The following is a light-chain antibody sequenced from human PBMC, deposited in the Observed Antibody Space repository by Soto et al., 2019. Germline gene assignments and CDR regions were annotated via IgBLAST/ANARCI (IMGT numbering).Light chain of an antibody. CDR3: QQYNSYSNT. J-gene: IGKJ1*01. V-gene: IGKV1-5*01. Sequence: DIQMTQSPSTLSASVGDRVTITCRASQTVSTWFAWYQQKPGQAPKLLIYDASTLERGVPSRFRGSGSGTEFTLTISSLQPDDFAVYYCQQYNSYSNTFGQGTKVEI. CDR2: DAS. CDR1: QTVSTW.